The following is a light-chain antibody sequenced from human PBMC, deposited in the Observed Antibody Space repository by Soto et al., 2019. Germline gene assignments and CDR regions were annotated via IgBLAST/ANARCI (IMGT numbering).Light chain of an antibody. Sequence: DIQMTQSPSSVSASVGDSLTITCRASQGITSWLAWYQQKPGRAPKLLIYAASNLQSGVPSRFSCSGSGTDFTLTISSLQPEDFGTYYCQQTSRFPLTLGGGTKVEIK. CDR3: QQTSRFPLT. J-gene: IGKJ4*01. CDR1: QGITSW. CDR2: AAS. V-gene: IGKV1-12*01.